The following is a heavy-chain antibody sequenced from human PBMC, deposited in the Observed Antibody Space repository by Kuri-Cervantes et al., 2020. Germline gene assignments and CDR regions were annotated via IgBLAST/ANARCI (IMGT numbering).Heavy chain of an antibody. CDR2: INPNSGGT. Sequence: ASVKVSCKASGYTLTGYYMHWVRQAPGQGLEWMGWINPNSGGTNYAQKLQGRVTMTTDTSTSTAYMELRSLRSDDTAVYYCARSAPIVVVPAALVNDYWGQGTLVTVSS. J-gene: IGHJ4*02. CDR3: ARSAPIVVVPAALVNDY. CDR1: GYTLTGYY. D-gene: IGHD2-2*01. V-gene: IGHV1-2*02.